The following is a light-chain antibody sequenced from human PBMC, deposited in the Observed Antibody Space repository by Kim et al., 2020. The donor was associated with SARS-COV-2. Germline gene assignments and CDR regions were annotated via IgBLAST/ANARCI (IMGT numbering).Light chain of an antibody. CDR2: LEGSGSY. CDR3: ETWDSNNQV. V-gene: IGLV4-60*03. CDR1: SGHSSYI. Sequence: QLVLTQSSSASASLGSSVKLTCTLSSGHSSYIIAWHQQQPGKAPRYLMKLEGSGSYNKGSGVPDRFSGSSSGADRYLTISNPQSEDEADYYCETWDSNNQVCGGGTQLTVL. J-gene: IGLJ3*02.